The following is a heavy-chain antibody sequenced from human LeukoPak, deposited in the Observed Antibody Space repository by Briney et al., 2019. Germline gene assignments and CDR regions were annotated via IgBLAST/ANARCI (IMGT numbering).Heavy chain of an antibody. CDR2: IYYSGST. CDR1: GGSISSSSYY. J-gene: IGHJ4*02. V-gene: IGHV4-39*01. D-gene: IGHD2-15*01. Sequence: SQTLSLTCTVSGGSISSSSYYWGWIRQPPGKGLEWIGSIYYSGSTYYNPSLKSRVTISVDTSKNQFSLKLSSVTAADTAVYYCARGVYCSGGSCHFDYWGQGTLVTVSS. CDR3: ARGVYCSGGSCHFDY.